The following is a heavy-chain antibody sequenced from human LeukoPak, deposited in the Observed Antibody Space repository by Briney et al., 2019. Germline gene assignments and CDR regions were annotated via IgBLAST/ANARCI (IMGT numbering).Heavy chain of an antibody. D-gene: IGHD2-2*01. V-gene: IGHV6-1*01. CDR2: TYYRSKWYN. J-gene: IGHJ4*02. CDR1: GDSVSSAA. Sequence: SQTLSLTCAISGDSVSSAAWNWIRQSPSRGLEWLGRTYYRSKWYNDYAVSVKSRITINPDTSKNQFSLHLNSVTPEDTAVYYCARGGRGYCTSSSCYFDYWGQGALVTVSS. CDR3: ARGGRGYCTSSSCYFDY.